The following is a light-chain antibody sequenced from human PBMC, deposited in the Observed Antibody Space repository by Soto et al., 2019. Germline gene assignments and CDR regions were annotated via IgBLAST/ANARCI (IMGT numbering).Light chain of an antibody. CDR1: SSDVGGYNY. J-gene: IGLJ2*01. V-gene: IGLV2-8*01. CDR2: EVS. CDR3: SSFAGNNNMV. Sequence: QSALTQPPSASGSPGQSVTISCTGTSSDVGGYNYVSWYQQHPGKAPKLMISEVSKRPSGVPDRFSCSKSGNTASLTVSGRQAEDEADDYCSSFAGNNNMVFGGGTKLTVL.